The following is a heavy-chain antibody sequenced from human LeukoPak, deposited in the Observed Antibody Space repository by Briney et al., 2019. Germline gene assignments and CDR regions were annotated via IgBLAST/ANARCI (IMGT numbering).Heavy chain of an antibody. J-gene: IGHJ3*02. CDR2: ISSSSSYI. CDR1: GFTFSSYS. V-gene: IGHV3-21*01. D-gene: IGHD3/OR15-3a*01. CDR3: ARDGLWLDAFDI. Sequence: GSLRLSCAASGFTFSSYSMNWVRQAPGKGLEWVSSISSSSSYIYYADSVKGRFTISRDNAKNSLYLQVNSLRAEDTAVYYCARDGLWLDAFDIWGQGTMVTVSS.